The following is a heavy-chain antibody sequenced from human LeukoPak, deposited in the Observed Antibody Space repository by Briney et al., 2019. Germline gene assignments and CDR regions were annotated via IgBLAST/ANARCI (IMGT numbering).Heavy chain of an antibody. J-gene: IGHJ6*02. CDR1: GGSFSGYY. CDR3: ARGPLGVVLYYYYGMDV. CDR2: INHSGST. D-gene: IGHD4/OR15-4a*01. Sequence: SETLSLTCAVYGGSFSGYYWSWVRQPPGKGLEWIGEINHSGSTNYNPSLKSRVTISVDTSKNQFSLKLSSVTAADTAVYYCARGPLGVVLYYYYGMDVWGQGTTVTVSS. V-gene: IGHV4-34*01.